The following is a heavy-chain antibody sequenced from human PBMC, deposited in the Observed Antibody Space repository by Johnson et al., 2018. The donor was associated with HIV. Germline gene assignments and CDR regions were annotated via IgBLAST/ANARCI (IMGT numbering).Heavy chain of an antibody. V-gene: IGHV3-20*04. J-gene: IGHJ3*02. Sequence: VQLVESGGGVVRPGGSLRLSCAASGFTFDDYGMSWVRPAPGKGLEWVYGINWTGGSPGYADSVKGRFTISTDNAKNSLYLQMNSLRAEDTALYYCAGCGGDCSDAFYIWGQGTMVTVSS. CDR2: INWTGGSP. D-gene: IGHD2-21*01. CDR1: GFTFDDYG. CDR3: AGCGGDCSDAFYI.